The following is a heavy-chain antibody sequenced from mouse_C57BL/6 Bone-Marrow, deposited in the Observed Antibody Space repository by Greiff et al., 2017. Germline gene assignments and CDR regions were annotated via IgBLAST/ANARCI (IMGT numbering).Heavy chain of an antibody. J-gene: IGHJ2*01. CDR3: ARGGGYDYDFDY. V-gene: IGHV1-55*01. CDR1: GYTFTSYW. Sequence: QVQLQQPGAELVKPGASVKMSCKASGYTFTSYWITWVKQRPGQGLEWIGDIYPGSGSTNYNEKFKSKAKLTVDTSSSTAYMQLSSLTSEDSAVYYCARGGGYDYDFDYWGQGTTLTVSS. D-gene: IGHD2-4*01. CDR2: IYPGSGST.